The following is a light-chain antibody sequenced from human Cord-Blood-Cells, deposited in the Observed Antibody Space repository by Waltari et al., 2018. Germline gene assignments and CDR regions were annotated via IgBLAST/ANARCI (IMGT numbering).Light chain of an antibody. Sequence: QSVLTQPPSVSGAPGPRVTIPCTGSSSTTGAGYTVPCYQQLPGTAPKLLIYGNSNRPSGVPDRFSGSKSGTSASLAITGLQAEDEADYYCQSYDSSLSGSVFGGGTKLTVL. CDR2: GNS. CDR3: QSYDSSLSGSV. J-gene: IGLJ2*01. CDR1: SSTTGAGYT. V-gene: IGLV1-40*01.